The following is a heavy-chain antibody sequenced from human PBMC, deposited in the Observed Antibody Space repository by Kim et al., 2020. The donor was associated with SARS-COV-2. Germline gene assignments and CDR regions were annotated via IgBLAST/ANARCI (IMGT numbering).Heavy chain of an antibody. Sequence: YAPKVQGRVTRTTDTSTNTAYTELWGLRSDDTAMYYCARGAYGDVSFDYWGQGTLVTVSS. J-gene: IGHJ4*02. D-gene: IGHD4-17*01. CDR3: ARGAYGDVSFDY. V-gene: IGHV1-18*01.